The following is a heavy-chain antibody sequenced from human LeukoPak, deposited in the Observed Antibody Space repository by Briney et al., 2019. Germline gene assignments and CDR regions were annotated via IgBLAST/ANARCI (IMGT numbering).Heavy chain of an antibody. Sequence: GGSLRLSCAASGFTFSSYAMSWVRQAPGKGLKWVSGISGSGGSTNYADSVKGRFTISRDNSKNTLYLQMNSLRAEDTAVYYCARAYSSGLVESWGQGSLVTVSS. V-gene: IGHV3-23*01. CDR3: ARAYSSGLVES. J-gene: IGHJ4*02. D-gene: IGHD6-19*01. CDR2: ISGSGGST. CDR1: GFTFSSYA.